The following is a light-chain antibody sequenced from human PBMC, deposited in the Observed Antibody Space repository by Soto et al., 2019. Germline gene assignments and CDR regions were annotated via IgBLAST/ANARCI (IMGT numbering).Light chain of an antibody. CDR3: QQYNNWPWT. V-gene: IGKV3-15*01. J-gene: IGKJ1*01. CDR1: QSVRGY. CDR2: DAS. Sequence: EVVMTQSPATLSVSPGDGATISCRASQSVRGYLAWYQQKPGQAPRLLVYDASTRATGIPPRFSGGGSGTEFTLTISSLQSEDFAVYYCQQYNNWPWTFGQGAKGEIK.